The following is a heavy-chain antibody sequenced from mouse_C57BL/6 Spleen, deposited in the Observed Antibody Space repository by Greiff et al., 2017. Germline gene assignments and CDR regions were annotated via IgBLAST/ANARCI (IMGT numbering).Heavy chain of an antibody. CDR1: GFTFSNYW. D-gene: IGHD2-1*01. J-gene: IGHJ3*01. V-gene: IGHV6-3*01. Sequence: EVKLMESGGGLVQPGGSMKLPCVASGFTFSNYWMNWVRQSPETGLEWVAPIRLKPDNYATHYAEHVKGRFTISRNDSKSSVYLQMDNLRAEDTGIYYCPYGNYPAYWGQGTLVTGSA. CDR3: PYGNYPAY. CDR2: IRLKPDNYAT.